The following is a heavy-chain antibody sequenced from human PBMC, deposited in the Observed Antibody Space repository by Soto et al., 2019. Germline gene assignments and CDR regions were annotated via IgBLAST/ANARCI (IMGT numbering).Heavy chain of an antibody. CDR1: GFRFSAYW. D-gene: IGHD1-26*01. Sequence: EVRLVESGGGLVQPGGSLRLSCVGSGFRFSAYWIHWVRQVPGRGLFWVSRIDNDGSATYAGSVKGRFIISRDNAMNTVYLWMNRVTTVDTAVYYCARDTAGAFAYWGQGTLVAVSS. CDR3: ARDTAGAFAY. V-gene: IGHV3-74*01. CDR2: IDNDGSA. J-gene: IGHJ4*02.